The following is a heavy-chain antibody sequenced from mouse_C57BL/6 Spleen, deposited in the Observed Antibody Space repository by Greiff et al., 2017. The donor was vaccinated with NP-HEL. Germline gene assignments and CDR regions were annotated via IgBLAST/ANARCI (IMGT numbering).Heavy chain of an antibody. CDR1: GYTFTDYY. V-gene: IGHV1-26*01. CDR3: ATTTVVVPDV. CDR2: INPNNGGT. J-gene: IGHJ1*03. D-gene: IGHD1-1*01. Sequence: VQLQQSGPELVKPGASVKISCKASGYTFTDYYMNWVKQSHGKSLEWIGDINPNNGGTSYNQKFKGKATLTVDKSSSTAYMELRSLTSEDSAVYYCATTTVVVPDVWGTGTTVTVSS.